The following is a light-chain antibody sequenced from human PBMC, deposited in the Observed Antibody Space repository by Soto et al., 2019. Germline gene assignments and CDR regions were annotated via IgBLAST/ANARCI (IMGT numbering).Light chain of an antibody. CDR2: AAS. Sequence: DIKMTQSPSSLSASVGDRVTITCRAGQYIGRYLNWYQQKPGKAPKLLIYAASSLHSGVPSRFSGSRSGTDFTLTISSLQPEDFATYSCQQTYRTPLTFGGGTKVDIK. J-gene: IGKJ4*01. CDR1: QYIGRY. CDR3: QQTYRTPLT. V-gene: IGKV1-39*01.